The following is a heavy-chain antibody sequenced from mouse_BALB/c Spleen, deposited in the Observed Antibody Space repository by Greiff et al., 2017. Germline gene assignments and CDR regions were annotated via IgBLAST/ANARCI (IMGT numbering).Heavy chain of an antibody. CDR3: ARDIDYCSSSRFAY. Sequence: EVQVVESGGGLVQPGGSLRLSCATSGFTFTDYYMSWVRQPPGKALEWLGFIRNKANGYTTEYSASVKGRFTISRDNSQSILYLQMNTLRAEDSATYYCARDIDYCSSSRFAYWGQGTLVTVSA. V-gene: IGHV7-3*02. CDR1: GFTFTDYY. D-gene: IGHD1-1*01. J-gene: IGHJ3*01. CDR2: IRNKANGYTT.